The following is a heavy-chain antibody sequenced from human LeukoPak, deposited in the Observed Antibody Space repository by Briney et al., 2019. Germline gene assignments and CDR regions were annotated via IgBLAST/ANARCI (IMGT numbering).Heavy chain of an antibody. V-gene: IGHV3-53*01. CDR1: GLTLSNNF. CDR3: ARQFGDY. CDR2: IYSGGST. D-gene: IGHD3-10*01. Sequence: GGSLRPFSSAPGLTLSNNFISWGRQGPGKGLEWVSVIYSGGSTYYADSVKGRFTISRDNSKNTLYLQMNSLRVEDTAVYYCARQFGDYWGQGTLVTVSS. J-gene: IGHJ4*02.